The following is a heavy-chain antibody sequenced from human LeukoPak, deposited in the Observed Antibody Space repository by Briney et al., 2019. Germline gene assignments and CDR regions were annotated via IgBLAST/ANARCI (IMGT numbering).Heavy chain of an antibody. J-gene: IGHJ6*03. V-gene: IGHV3-11*04. Sequence: GGSLRLSCAASGFTFSSYYMSWVRQAPGKGLEWVSYISSSGGTIYYADSVKGRFTISRDNAKNSLYLQMNSLRAEDTAVYYCARDSGGAMDVWGKGTTVTISS. CDR2: ISSSGGTI. CDR3: ARDSGGAMDV. D-gene: IGHD3-10*01. CDR1: GFTFSSYY.